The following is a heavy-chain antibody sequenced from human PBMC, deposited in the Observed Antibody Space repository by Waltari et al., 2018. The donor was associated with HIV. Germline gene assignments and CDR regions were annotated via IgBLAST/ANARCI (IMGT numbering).Heavy chain of an antibody. J-gene: IGHJ5*02. V-gene: IGHV3-30*04. CDR1: RFPFSRSA. CDR2: MSYDGSYK. Sequence: QVQLVESGGGVVQPGRSLRLSCDASRFPFSRSALHWVLQAPGKGLEWVAAMSYDGSYKYYADFVKGRFTISRDNSKNTLYVQRNSLRAEDTAVYYCARVNPDTAITGGWFDPWGQGTLVTVSA. CDR3: ARVNPDTAITGGWFDP. D-gene: IGHD5-18*01.